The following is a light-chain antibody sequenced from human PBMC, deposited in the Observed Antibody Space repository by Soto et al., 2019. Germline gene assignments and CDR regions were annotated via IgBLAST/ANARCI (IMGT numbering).Light chain of an antibody. CDR1: QSVGSN. Sequence: EIVMTQSPVRLSVSPGERATLSCRASQSVGSNLAWYQQKPGQAPRLLLYGASTRATGIPGRFSGSGSGTEFTLTITSLQSEDFAVYYCQQHNYWASFGQGTKLEFK. CDR3: QQHNYWAS. V-gene: IGKV3-15*01. J-gene: IGKJ2*01. CDR2: GAS.